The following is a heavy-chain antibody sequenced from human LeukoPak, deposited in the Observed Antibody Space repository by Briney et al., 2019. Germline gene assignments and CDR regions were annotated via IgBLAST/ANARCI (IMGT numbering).Heavy chain of an antibody. V-gene: IGHV3-11*06. D-gene: IGHD3-10*01. CDR2: ISSSSSYT. CDR3: ARGWRKFGELFNYYYYYGMDV. J-gene: IGHJ6*04. Sequence: GGSLRLSCAASGFTFSNYAMGWVRQAPGKGLEWVSYISSSSSYTNYADSVKGRFTISRDNAKNSLYLQMNSLRAEDTAVYYCARGWRKFGELFNYYYYYGMDVWGKGTTVTVSS. CDR1: GFTFSNYA.